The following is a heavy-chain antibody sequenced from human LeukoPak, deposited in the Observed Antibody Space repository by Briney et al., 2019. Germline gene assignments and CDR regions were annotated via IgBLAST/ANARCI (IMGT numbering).Heavy chain of an antibody. D-gene: IGHD3-10*01. Sequence: SETLSLTCAVYGGSFSGYYWSWIHQPPGKGLEWIGEINHSGSTNYNPSLKSRVTISVDTSKNQFSLKLSSVTAADTAVYYCARGLRGVRGVFTTRAPRTNAFDIWGKGTMVTVS. J-gene: IGHJ3*02. CDR2: INHSGST. CDR3: ARGLRGVRGVFTTRAPRTNAFDI. V-gene: IGHV4-34*01. CDR1: GGSFSGYY.